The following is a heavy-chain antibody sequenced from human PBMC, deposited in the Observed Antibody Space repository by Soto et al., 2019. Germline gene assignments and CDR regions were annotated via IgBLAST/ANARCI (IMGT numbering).Heavy chain of an antibody. CDR1: GVSFSDYS. CDR3: ARSGELLQTFDS. D-gene: IGHD1-26*01. J-gene: IGHJ4*02. Sequence: PGGSLRLSCVVSGVSFSDYSMNWVRQAPGKGLEWVSLITGNSEYKYYAGSVKGRFTVSRDNAKNSLYLQMNSLTVEDTAVYYCARSGELLQTFDSWGQG. V-gene: IGHV3-21*06. CDR2: ITGNSEYK.